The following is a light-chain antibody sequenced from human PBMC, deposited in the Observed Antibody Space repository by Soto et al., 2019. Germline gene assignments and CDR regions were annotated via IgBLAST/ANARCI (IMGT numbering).Light chain of an antibody. CDR1: KIGSKN. CDR2: MDS. CDR3: KVWDSSYGV. J-gene: IGLJ2*01. Sequence: SYKLTQPLSASVALGQKARNTCGGNKIGSKNKHGYQQKPGQAPVLVIYMDSNRPSGIHERFSVSNSGNTATLTISRAQAGDEADYSFKVWDSSYGVFGGGTKLTGL. V-gene: IGLV3-9*01.